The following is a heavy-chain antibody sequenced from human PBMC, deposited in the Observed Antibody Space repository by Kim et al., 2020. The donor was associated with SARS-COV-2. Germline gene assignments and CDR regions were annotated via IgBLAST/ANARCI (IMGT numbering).Heavy chain of an antibody. Sequence: KEDGSAKYYGDSVKGLFYISREKAKNLLYLQMNSLTGDDTAVYYCVRDFDFWGQGVLVTVSS. V-gene: IGHV3-7*01. CDR3: VRDFDF. CDR2: KEDGSAK. J-gene: IGHJ4*02.